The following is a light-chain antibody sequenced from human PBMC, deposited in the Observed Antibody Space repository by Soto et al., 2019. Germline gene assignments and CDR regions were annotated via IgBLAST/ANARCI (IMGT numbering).Light chain of an antibody. CDR1: SSDVGSYNL. CDR2: EVS. Sequence: QSVLTQPASVSGSPGQSSTISRTGTSSDVGSYNLVSWYQQHPGKAPKLMIYEVSKRPSGVSNRFSGSKSGNTASLTISGLQAEDEADYYCCSYAGSSTFVFGTGTKVTVL. J-gene: IGLJ1*01. CDR3: CSYAGSSTFV. V-gene: IGLV2-23*02.